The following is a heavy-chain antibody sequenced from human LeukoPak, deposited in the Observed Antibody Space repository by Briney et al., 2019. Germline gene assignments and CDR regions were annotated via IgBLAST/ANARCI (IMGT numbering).Heavy chain of an antibody. CDR1: GGSISSSSYY. Sequence: SETLSLTCTVSGGSISSSSYYWGWIRQPPGKGLEWIGSIYYSGSTYYNPSLKSRVTISVDTSKNQFSPKLSSVTAADTAVYYCASYSGSYNYYYHYYMDVWGKGTTVTVSS. J-gene: IGHJ6*03. CDR2: IYYSGST. CDR3: ASYSGSYNYYYHYYMDV. V-gene: IGHV4-39*01. D-gene: IGHD1-26*01.